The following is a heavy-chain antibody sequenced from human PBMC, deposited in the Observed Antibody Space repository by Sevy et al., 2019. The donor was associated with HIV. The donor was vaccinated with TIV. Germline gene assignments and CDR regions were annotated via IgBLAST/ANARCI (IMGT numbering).Heavy chain of an antibody. Sequence: GGSLRLSCAASGFTFSSYWMSWVRQAPGKGLEWVANIKQDGSEKYYVDSVKGRFTISRDNAKNSLYLQTNSLRAEDTAVYYCARGTTVVTGWAYYFDYWVQGTLVTVSS. V-gene: IGHV3-7*04. D-gene: IGHD4-17*01. CDR2: IKQDGSEK. CDR1: GFTFSSYW. CDR3: ARGTTVVTGWAYYFDY. J-gene: IGHJ4*02.